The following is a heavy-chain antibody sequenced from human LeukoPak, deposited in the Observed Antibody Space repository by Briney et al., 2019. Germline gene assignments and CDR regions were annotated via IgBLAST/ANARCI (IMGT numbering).Heavy chain of an antibody. CDR3: VKDDYCRIPVCVIDALVV. Sequence: PGGSLRLSCAASGFTFSSYAMSWVRQAPGKGLEWVSAISGSGGSTYYADSVKGRFTISRDNSKNTLYLQMNSLRAEDTAMYYCVKDDYCRIPVCVIDALVVWGQGTVVTVSS. CDR2: ISGSGGST. CDR1: GFTFSSYA. J-gene: IGHJ3*01. V-gene: IGHV3-23*01. D-gene: IGHD4-11*01.